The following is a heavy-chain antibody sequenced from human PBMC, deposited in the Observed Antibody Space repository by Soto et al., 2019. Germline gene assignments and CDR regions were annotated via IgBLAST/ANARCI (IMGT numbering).Heavy chain of an antibody. J-gene: IGHJ4*02. V-gene: IGHV4-34*01. Sequence: QVQLQQWGAGLLKPSETLSLTCAIYGGSFIEHYWSWIRQTPGKGLEWIGEIHHDGVGNYSPSLRSLVTISLDPSKNQFSPHLHSLTAADTAVYYCAGRYWSSVSCYRPWGPATLVAVSA. D-gene: IGHD2-15*01. CDR1: GGSFIEHY. CDR2: IHHDGVG. CDR3: AGRYWSSVSCYRP.